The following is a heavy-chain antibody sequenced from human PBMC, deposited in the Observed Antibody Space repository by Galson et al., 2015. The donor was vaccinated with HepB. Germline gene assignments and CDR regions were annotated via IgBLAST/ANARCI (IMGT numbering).Heavy chain of an antibody. V-gene: IGHV1-3*01. CDR1: GYTFSNYA. CDR2: INAGNGNT. D-gene: IGHD3-9*01. Sequence: SCKASGYTFSNYAIHWVRQAPGQGLEWMGWINAGNGNTKYSQKFQGRVTITRDTSASTAYMEVSSLTSEDTAVYYCARDGGHFDWLMYYFDYWGQGTLVTVSS. CDR3: ARDGGHFDWLMYYFDY. J-gene: IGHJ4*02.